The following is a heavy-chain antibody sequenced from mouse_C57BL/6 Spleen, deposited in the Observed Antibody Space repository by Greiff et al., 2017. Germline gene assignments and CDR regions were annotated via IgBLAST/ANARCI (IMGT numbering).Heavy chain of an antibody. J-gene: IGHJ1*03. CDR3: AQGGLRRPYWYFDV. CDR2: IDPSDSYT. CDR1: GYTFTSYW. D-gene: IGHD2-4*01. Sequence: QVQLKQPGAELVKPGASVKLSCKASGYTFTSYWMQWVKQRPGQGLEWIGEIDPSDSYTNYNQKFKGKATLTVDTSSSTAYMQLSSLTSEDSAVYYCAQGGLRRPYWYFDVWGTGTTVTVSS. V-gene: IGHV1-50*01.